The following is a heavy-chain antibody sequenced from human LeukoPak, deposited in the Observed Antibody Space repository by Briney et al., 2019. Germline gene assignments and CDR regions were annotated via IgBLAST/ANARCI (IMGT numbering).Heavy chain of an antibody. D-gene: IGHD4-4*01. CDR3: ARTISNYFHYYGMDV. J-gene: IGHJ6*02. Sequence: PSQTLSLTCTVSGGSISSGGYYWSWIRQHPGKGLEWIGYIYYSGSTYYNPSLKSRVTISVDTSKNQFSLKLSSVTAADTAVYYCARTISNYFHYYGMDVWGQGTTVTVSS. CDR1: GGSISSGGYY. CDR2: IYYSGST. V-gene: IGHV4-31*03.